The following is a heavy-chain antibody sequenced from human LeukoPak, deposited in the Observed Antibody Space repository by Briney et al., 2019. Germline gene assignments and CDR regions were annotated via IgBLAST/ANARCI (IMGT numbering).Heavy chain of an antibody. CDR3: ARARVEGATPFDY. V-gene: IGHV4-59*02. Sequence: SETLSLTCTVSGGSVDSYFWSWIRQPPGKRLEWLGYIYYSGSTNYNPSLKSRVTISVDTSKNQFSLKLSSVTAADTAVYYCARARVEGATPFDYWGQGTLVTVSS. CDR1: GGSVDSYF. CDR2: IYYSGST. D-gene: IGHD1-26*01. J-gene: IGHJ4*02.